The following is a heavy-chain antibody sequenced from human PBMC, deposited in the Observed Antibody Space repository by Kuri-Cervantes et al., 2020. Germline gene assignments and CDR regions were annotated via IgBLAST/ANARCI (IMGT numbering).Heavy chain of an antibody. Sequence: LSLTCAASGFTFSSSSMTWVRQAPGKGLEWVANINHDGSEKYYVDSVKGRFTISRDNAKNSLYLQMNSLRAEDTAVYYCARDPSALGIDYYYYYMDVWGKGTTVTVSS. CDR2: INHDGSEK. D-gene: IGHD7-27*01. J-gene: IGHJ6*03. V-gene: IGHV3-7*01. CDR1: GFTFSSSS. CDR3: ARDPSALGIDYYYYYMDV.